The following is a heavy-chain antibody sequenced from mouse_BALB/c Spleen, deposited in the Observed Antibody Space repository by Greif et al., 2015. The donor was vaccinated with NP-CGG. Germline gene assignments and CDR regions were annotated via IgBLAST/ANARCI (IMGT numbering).Heavy chain of an antibody. CDR3: ARLLGNYAMDY. J-gene: IGHJ4*01. CDR1: GYAFTNYL. CDR2: INPGSGGT. D-gene: IGHD4-1*01. V-gene: IGHV1-54*01. Sequence: QVQLQQSGAELVRPGTSVKVSCKASGYAFTNYLIEWVKQRPGQGLEWIGVINPGSGGTNYNEKFKGKATLTADKSSSTAYMQLSSLTSDDSAVCFCARLLGNYAMDYWGQGTSVTVSS.